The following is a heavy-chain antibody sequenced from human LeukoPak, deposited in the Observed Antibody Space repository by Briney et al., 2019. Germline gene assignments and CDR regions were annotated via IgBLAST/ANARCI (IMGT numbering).Heavy chain of an antibody. CDR2: IRSSSTYK. V-gene: IGHV3-21*04. J-gene: IGHJ4*02. D-gene: IGHD1-26*01. CDR3: AKDPSGSYQRGVY. Sequence: MAGGSLRLSCAASGFTFSGYTMNWVRQAPGKGLEWVSSIRSSSTYKYYADSVKGRFIISRDNAKNSLYLQMNSLRAEDTAVYYCAKDPSGSYQRGVYWGQGTLVTVSS. CDR1: GFTFSGYT.